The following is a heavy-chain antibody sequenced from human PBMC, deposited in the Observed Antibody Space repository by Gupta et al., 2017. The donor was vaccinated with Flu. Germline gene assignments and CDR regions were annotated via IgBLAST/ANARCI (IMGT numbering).Heavy chain of an antibody. CDR3: ARALGATGSNSFPDNYDDVYV. J-gene: IGHJ6*03. D-gene: IGHD1-1*01. CDR1: GYSFTGYN. V-gene: IGHV1-2*06. Sequence: VQSGAEVERPGASVKVSRKAAGYSFTGYNMHWVRQAPGQGLGWMGRLNPNTGGTEYAQKWHGRVTMTRDKSISTSYMELTRLTSAETAVYFCARALGATGSNSFPDNYDDVYVWGNGTKCTVSS. CDR2: LNPNTGGT.